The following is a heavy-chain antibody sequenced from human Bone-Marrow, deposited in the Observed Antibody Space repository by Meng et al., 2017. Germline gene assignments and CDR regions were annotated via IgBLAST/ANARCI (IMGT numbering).Heavy chain of an antibody. J-gene: IGHJ4*02. CDR3: AMGWGSSRAFDF. V-gene: IGHV3-7*01. D-gene: IGHD6-6*01. Sequence: GESLKISCAASGFTFSNYWMTWVRQAPGKGLEWVANIKADGSERFYVGSVKGRFTISRDNAMNSLYLQMNSLRAEDTALYYCAMGWGSSRAFDFWGQGTLVTGSS. CDR1: GFTFSNYW. CDR2: IKADGSER.